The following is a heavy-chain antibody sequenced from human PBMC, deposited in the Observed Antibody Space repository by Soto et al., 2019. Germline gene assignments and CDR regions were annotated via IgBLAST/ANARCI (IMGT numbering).Heavy chain of an antibody. Sequence: ASVKVSCKASGYTFTSYGISWVRQGPGQGLEWMGWISAYNGNTNYAQKLQGRVTMTTDTSTSTAYMELRSLRSDDTAVYYCARSGDSSGFDWFDPWGQGTLVTVSS. D-gene: IGHD3-22*01. CDR2: ISAYNGNT. CDR1: GYTFTSYG. CDR3: ARSGDSSGFDWFDP. V-gene: IGHV1-18*01. J-gene: IGHJ5*02.